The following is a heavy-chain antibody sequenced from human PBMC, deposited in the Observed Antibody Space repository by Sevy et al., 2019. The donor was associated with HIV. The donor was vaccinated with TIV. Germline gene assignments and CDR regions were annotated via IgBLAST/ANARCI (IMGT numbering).Heavy chain of an antibody. CDR1: GGSISSGDYY. V-gene: IGHV4-30-4*01. D-gene: IGHD2-15*01. CDR3: ARVCSGGSCYSDYYYYYGMDV. CDR2: IDYSGST. Sequence: SETLSLTCTVSGGSISSGDYYWSWIRQPPGKGLEWIGYIDYSGSTYYNPSLKSRVTISVDTSKNQFSLKLSSVTAADTAVSNCARVCSGGSCYSDYYYYYGMDVWGQGTTVSVSS. J-gene: IGHJ6*02.